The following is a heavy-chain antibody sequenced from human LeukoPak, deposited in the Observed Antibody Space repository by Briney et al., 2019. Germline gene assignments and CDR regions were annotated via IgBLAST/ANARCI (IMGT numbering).Heavy chain of an antibody. D-gene: IGHD6-13*01. V-gene: IGHV4-59*01. CDR1: GGSISTYY. CDR3: AREYSSSAPPLY. CDR2: INYSGGT. J-gene: IGHJ4*02. Sequence: TSETLSLTCTVSGGSISTYYWSWIQQPPGKGLEWIGNINYSGGTKYNPSLKSRVTISVDTSKNQFSLKLSSVTAADTALYYCAREYSSSAPPLYWGQGTLVTVSS.